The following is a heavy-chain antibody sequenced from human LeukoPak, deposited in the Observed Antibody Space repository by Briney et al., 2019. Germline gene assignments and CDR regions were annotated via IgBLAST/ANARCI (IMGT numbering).Heavy chain of an antibody. J-gene: IGHJ4*02. CDR1: GFTFSPYA. CDR3: ARTVKWLSPHFDY. V-gene: IGHV3-30-3*01. D-gene: IGHD3-22*01. CDR2: ISYDGSNT. Sequence: GGSLRLSCAASGFTFSPYAMHWVRQAPGKGLEWVAVISYDGSNTYYADSVKGRFTISRDNSKNTLYLQMNSLRTEDTAVYYCARTVKWLSPHFDYWGQGTLVTVSS.